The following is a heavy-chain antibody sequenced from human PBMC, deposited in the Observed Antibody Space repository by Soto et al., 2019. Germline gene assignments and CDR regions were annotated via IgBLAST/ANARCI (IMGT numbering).Heavy chain of an antibody. CDR1: GGSISSSSYY. V-gene: IGHV4-39*01. CDR3: AGQGGWEINYYYYGMDV. CDR2: IYYSGST. J-gene: IGHJ6*02. Sequence: ETXSLTCTVSGGSISSSSYYWGWVRQPPGKGLEWIGSIYYSGSTYYNPSLKSRVTISVDTSKNQFSLKLSSVTAADTAVYYCAGQGGWEINYYYYGMDVWGQGTTVTVSS. D-gene: IGHD6-19*01.